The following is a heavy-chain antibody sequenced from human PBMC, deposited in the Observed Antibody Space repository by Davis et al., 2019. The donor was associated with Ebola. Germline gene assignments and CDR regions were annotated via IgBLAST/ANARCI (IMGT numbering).Heavy chain of an antibody. D-gene: IGHD5-18*01. CDR3: ARQFDT. V-gene: IGHV4-59*01. CDR1: GGSISSYY. J-gene: IGHJ4*02. CDR2: IYYSGNT. Sequence: MPSETLSLTCTVSGGSISSYYWSWIRQPPGKGLEWIGYIYYSGNTNYNPSLKSRLTISLDTSRNQFSLKLDSVTAADTAVYYCARQFDTWGQGILVTVSS.